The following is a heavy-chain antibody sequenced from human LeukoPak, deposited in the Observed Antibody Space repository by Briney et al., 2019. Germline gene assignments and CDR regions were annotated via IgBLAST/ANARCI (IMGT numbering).Heavy chain of an antibody. J-gene: IGHJ2*01. Sequence: PGGSLRLSCAASGFTFSIYWMSWVRQAPGKGREWVANIKTDGSEKYYVDSVKGRFAIARDNAKNSLYLQMNSLRAEDTAVYSCARVGENWRSIDWYFDLWGRGTLVTVSS. CDR3: ARVGENWRSIDWYFDL. D-gene: IGHD1-1*01. CDR1: GFTFSIYW. CDR2: IKTDGSEK. V-gene: IGHV3-7*01.